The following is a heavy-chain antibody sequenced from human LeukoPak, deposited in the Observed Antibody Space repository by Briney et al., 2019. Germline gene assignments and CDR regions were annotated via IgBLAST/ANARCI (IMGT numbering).Heavy chain of an antibody. Sequence: SETLSLTCTVSGGSISSNNYYWGWIRQPPGKGLEWIGSIYYGGYTYYNPSLKSRVTISVDTSKNQFSLKLSSVTAADTAIYYCQSRFLEWLLDYWGQGTLVTVSS. D-gene: IGHD3-3*01. V-gene: IGHV4-39*01. CDR2: IYYGGYT. CDR3: QSRFLEWLLDY. J-gene: IGHJ4*02. CDR1: GGSISSNNYY.